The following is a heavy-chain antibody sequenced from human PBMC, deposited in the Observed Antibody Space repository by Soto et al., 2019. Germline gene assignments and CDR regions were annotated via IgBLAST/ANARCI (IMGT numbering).Heavy chain of an antibody. Sequence: GASVKVSCKASGYTFTSYGISWVRQAPGQGLEWMGWISAYNGNTNYAQKLQGRVTMTTDTSTSTAYMELRSLRSDDTAVYYCARVNDILTGYPIFDYWGQGTLVTVSS. CDR1: GYTFTSYG. D-gene: IGHD3-9*01. V-gene: IGHV1-18*01. CDR2: ISAYNGNT. J-gene: IGHJ4*02. CDR3: ARVNDILTGYPIFDY.